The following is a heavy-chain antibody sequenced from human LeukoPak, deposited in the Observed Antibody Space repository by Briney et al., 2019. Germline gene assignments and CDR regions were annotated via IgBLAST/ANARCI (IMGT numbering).Heavy chain of an antibody. CDR1: GFSFSSYS. CDR3: ARDHQGYCSGGSCTYFDY. J-gene: IGHJ4*02. D-gene: IGHD2-15*01. Sequence: GGSLRLSCAASGFSFSSYSMNWVRQAPGKGLEWVSSISGSSSYIYYADSVKGRFTISRDNAKNSLYLQMNSLRAEDTAVYYCARDHQGYCSGGSCTYFDYWGQGTLLTVSS. V-gene: IGHV3-21*01. CDR2: ISGSSSYI.